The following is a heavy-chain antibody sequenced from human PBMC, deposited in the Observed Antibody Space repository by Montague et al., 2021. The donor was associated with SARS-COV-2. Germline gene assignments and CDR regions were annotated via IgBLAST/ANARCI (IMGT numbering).Heavy chain of an antibody. V-gene: IGHV4-59*01. CDR2: IYYNGST. CDR3: ARGGGNSADYYNYTMDV. D-gene: IGHD4-23*01. Sequence: SEPLSLTCTVSGGSISSYNWTWIRHPPGKGLESIGYIYYNGSTKYNPSLKSRVTISVDTSKNQFSLKLSSVSVADTAVYYCARGGGNSADYYNYTMDVWGQGTTVTVFS. CDR1: GGSISSYN. J-gene: IGHJ6*02.